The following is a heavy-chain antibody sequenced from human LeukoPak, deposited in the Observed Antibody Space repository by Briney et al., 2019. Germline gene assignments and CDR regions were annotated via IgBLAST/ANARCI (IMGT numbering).Heavy chain of an antibody. Sequence: SETLSLTCTVSSGSISNYYWNWIRQPPGKGLEWIGYIYYTGSTNYNPSLKSRVTMSVDTSKNQFSLNLGSVTPEDTAVYYCARNLIPEQLVLNFWGQGTLVTVSS. J-gene: IGHJ4*02. CDR2: IYYTGST. D-gene: IGHD6-13*01. CDR1: SGSISNYY. V-gene: IGHV4-59*01. CDR3: ARNLIPEQLVLNF.